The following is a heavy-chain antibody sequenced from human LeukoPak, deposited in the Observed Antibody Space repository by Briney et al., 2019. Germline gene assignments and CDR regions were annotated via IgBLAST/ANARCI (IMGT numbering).Heavy chain of an antibody. J-gene: IGHJ4*02. CDR1: GYTFTNYG. Sequence: ASVKVSCKASGYTFTNYGISWVRQAPGLGLEWMGWISAYNGYTDYAQKLQFRVTMTTDTSTSTAYMELRSLRSDDTAAYYCARERNGGTGDYDYWGQGTLVTVSS. V-gene: IGHV1-18*01. CDR2: ISAYNGYT. D-gene: IGHD7-27*01. CDR3: ARERNGGTGDYDY.